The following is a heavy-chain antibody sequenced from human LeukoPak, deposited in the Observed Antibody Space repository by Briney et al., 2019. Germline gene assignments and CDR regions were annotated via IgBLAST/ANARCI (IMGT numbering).Heavy chain of an antibody. CDR3: VFVEMTSTWTDY. Sequence: ASVKVSCKASGYTFSSLVFSWVRQAPGQGLEWMGWISVYNGNTKYAQKLQGRVTMTTDTSTSTAYMELRSLRSDDTAVYYCVFVEMTSTWTDYWGQGTLVTVSS. CDR1: GYTFSSLV. V-gene: IGHV1-18*04. D-gene: IGHD5-24*01. CDR2: ISVYNGNT. J-gene: IGHJ4*02.